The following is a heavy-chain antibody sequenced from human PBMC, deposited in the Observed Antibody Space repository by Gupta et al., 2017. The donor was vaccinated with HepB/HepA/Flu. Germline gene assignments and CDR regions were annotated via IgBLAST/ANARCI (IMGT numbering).Heavy chain of an antibody. V-gene: IGHV3-7*01. D-gene: IGHD2-2*01. CDR3: ARDKGIVVVPAYDY. J-gene: IGHJ4*02. Sequence: EVQLVESGGGLVQHGGSLRLSCSAFGFTFSSYWLSWVGQAPGKGLEWVANIKQDGSEKYYVDSVKGRFTISRDNAKNSLYLQMNSLRAEDTAVYYCARDKGIVVVPAYDYWGQGTLVTVSS. CDR2: IKQDGSEK. CDR1: GFTFSSYW.